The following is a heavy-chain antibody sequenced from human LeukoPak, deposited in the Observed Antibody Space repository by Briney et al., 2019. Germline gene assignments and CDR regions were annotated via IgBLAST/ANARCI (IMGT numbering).Heavy chain of an antibody. J-gene: IGHJ4*02. Sequence: EASVKVSCKTSGYTFTSYYIHWVRQAPGQGLEWMGIINPSGGSTSYAQKFQGRVTMTRDTSTSTVYMHLSSLRSEDTAVYYCARDSLYGVVDYWGQGTLVTVSS. D-gene: IGHD4-17*01. CDR2: INPSGGST. V-gene: IGHV1-46*01. CDR1: GYTFTSYY. CDR3: ARDSLYGVVDY.